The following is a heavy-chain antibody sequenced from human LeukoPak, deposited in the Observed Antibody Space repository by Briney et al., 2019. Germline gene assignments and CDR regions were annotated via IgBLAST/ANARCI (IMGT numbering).Heavy chain of an antibody. CDR1: GGSISSYY. Sequence: SETLSLTCTVSGGSISSYYWSWIRQPPGKGLEWIGYIYYSGTTNYNPSLKSRVTISVDTSKNQFSLKLSSVTAADTAAYYCARGVYIAAAQYAYWGQGTLVTVSS. D-gene: IGHD6-13*01. J-gene: IGHJ4*02. CDR2: IYYSGTT. V-gene: IGHV4-59*01. CDR3: ARGVYIAAAQYAY.